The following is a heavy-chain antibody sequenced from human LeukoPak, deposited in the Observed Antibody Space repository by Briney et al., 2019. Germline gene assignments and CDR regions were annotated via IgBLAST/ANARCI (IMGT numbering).Heavy chain of an antibody. J-gene: IGHJ5*02. D-gene: IGHD3-22*01. CDR3: ARGTPKPYDSSGYKWFDP. V-gene: IGHV1-18*01. Sequence: ASVKVSCKASGYTFTSYGISWVRQAPGQGLEWMGWISAYNGNTNYAQKLQGRVTMTTDTSTSTAYMELRSLRSDDTAVYYCARGTPKPYDSSGYKWFDPWGQGTLVTVSS. CDR1: GYTFTSYG. CDR2: ISAYNGNT.